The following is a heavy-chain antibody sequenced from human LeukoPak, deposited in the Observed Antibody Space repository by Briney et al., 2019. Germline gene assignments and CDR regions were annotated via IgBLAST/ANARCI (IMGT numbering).Heavy chain of an antibody. V-gene: IGHV1-69*05. CDR2: IIPIFGTA. D-gene: IGHD1-1*01. CDR3: ARERLERRPYYFDY. J-gene: IGHJ4*02. Sequence: SVKVSCKASGGTFSSYAISWVRQAPRHGLEWMGRIIPIFGTANYAQKFQGRVTITTDESTSTAYMELSSLRSEDTAVYYCARERLERRPYYFDYWGQGTLVTVSS. CDR1: GGTFSSYA.